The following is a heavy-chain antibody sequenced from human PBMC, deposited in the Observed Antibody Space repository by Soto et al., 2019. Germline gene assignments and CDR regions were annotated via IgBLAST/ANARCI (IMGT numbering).Heavy chain of an antibody. V-gene: IGHV3-30*18. CDR1: GFTFSSYG. J-gene: IGHJ6*02. Sequence: GGSLRLSCAASGFTFSSYGMHWVRQAPGKGLEWVALISYDGSNRYYADSVKGRFTISGDNSKNTLYLQMNSLRAEDTAVYYCAKGWYCISTSCYYYGMDVRGQGTTVTVSS. CDR3: AKGWYCISTSCYYYGMDV. D-gene: IGHD2-2*01. CDR2: ISYDGSNR.